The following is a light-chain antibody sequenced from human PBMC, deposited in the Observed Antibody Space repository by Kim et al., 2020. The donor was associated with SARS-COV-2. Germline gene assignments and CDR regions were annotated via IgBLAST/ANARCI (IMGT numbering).Light chain of an antibody. CDR3: YQYGSSPT. J-gene: IGKJ2*01. CDR1: QSVSSSF. Sequence: DIVLTQSPGTLSLSPGDRATLSCRASQSVSSSFSSWYQQKPGQAPRLLISGASNRAAGIPDTFSGSGSGTDFTLTISRLAPEDFAVYYWYQYGSSPTFGQGTKLEI. CDR2: GAS. V-gene: IGKV3-20*01.